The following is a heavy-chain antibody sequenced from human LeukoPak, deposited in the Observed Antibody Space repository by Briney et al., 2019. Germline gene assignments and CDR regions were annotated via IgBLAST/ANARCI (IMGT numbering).Heavy chain of an antibody. CDR1: GGSISSHY. V-gene: IGHV4-59*11. CDR3: ARVRDGDYFDY. Sequence: SQTLSLTCTVSGGSISSHYWSWIRQPPGKGLEWIGYIYYSGSTNHNPSLKSRVTISVDTSKNQFSLKLSSVTAADTAVYYCARVRDGDYFDYWGQGTLVTVSS. D-gene: IGHD3-10*01. CDR2: IYYSGST. J-gene: IGHJ4*02.